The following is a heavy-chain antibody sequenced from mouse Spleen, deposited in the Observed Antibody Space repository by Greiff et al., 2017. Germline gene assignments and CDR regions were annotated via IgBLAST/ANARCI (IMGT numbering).Heavy chain of an antibody. D-gene: IGHD4-1*01. V-gene: IGHV1-59*01. CDR3: ARDLGRSFDY. J-gene: IGHJ2*01. CDR1: GYTFTSYW. CDR2: IDPSDSYT. Sequence: VKLQQPGAELVRPGTSVKLSCKASGYTFTSYWMHWVKQRPGQGLEWIGVIDPSDSYTNYNQKFKGKATLTVDTSSSTAYMQLSSLTSEDSAVYYCARDLGRSFDYWGQGTTLTVSS.